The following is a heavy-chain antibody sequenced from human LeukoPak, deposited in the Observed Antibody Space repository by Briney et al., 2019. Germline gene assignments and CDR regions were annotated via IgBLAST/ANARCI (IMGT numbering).Heavy chain of an antibody. J-gene: IGHJ4*02. D-gene: IGHD1-26*01. CDR2: IKEDTSQK. Sequence: GGSLRLSCAASGFTFNNYYLSGIRQGPGKGLKGVAHIKEDTSQKYYVGSVEGRFTISRDNARNSLYLQMNSLRGEDTAVYFCARQVSREGHFDYWGQGALVTVSS. CDR3: ARQVSREGHFDY. CDR1: GFTFNNYY. V-gene: IGHV3-7*01.